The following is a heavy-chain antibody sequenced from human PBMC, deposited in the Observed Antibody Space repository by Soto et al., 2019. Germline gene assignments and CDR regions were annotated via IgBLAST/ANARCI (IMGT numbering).Heavy chain of an antibody. J-gene: IGHJ4*02. V-gene: IGHV3-23*01. CDR3: AKDRGVLRFLEWVLPPRFDS. D-gene: IGHD3-3*01. CDR1: GFTFSNYA. CDR2: IRGNGGTT. Sequence: GGSLRLSCAASGFTFSNYAMSWVRQAPGKGLEWVSTIRGNGGTTYYADSVKGRFTISRDNSKNTLYLQMNSLRVEDTAVYYCAKDRGVLRFLEWVLPPRFDSWGQGVLVTAPQ.